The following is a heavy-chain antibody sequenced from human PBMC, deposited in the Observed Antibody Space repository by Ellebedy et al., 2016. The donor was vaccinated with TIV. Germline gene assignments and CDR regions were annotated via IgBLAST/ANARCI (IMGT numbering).Heavy chain of an antibody. V-gene: IGHV1-69*06. J-gene: IGHJ6*02. CDR3: AKGAIWFGAFGMDV. CDR1: GYTFTSYG. CDR2: IIPIFGTA. Sequence: ASVKVSCKASGYTFTSYGISWVRQAPGQGLEWMGGIIPIFGTANYAQKFQGRVTITADKSTSTAYMELTGLRSDDTAVYYCAKGAIWFGAFGMDVWGHGTAVTVSS. D-gene: IGHD3-10*01.